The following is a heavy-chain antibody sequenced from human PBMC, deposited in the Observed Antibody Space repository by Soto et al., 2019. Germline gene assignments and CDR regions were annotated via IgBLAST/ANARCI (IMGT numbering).Heavy chain of an antibody. Sequence: PSKTLSLTCTVSGASITQYYWNWIRQSPGKGLEWIVSVASTGSTVYNPSLTSRVTVSLDTSKNQFSLTLNSVTAADTAVYHCARGGGSPYPNHDFDFWAQGTLVTVSS. CDR3: ARGGGSPYPNHDFDF. CDR1: GASITQYY. CDR2: VASTGST. D-gene: IGHD2-8*01. V-gene: IGHV4-59*01. J-gene: IGHJ4*02.